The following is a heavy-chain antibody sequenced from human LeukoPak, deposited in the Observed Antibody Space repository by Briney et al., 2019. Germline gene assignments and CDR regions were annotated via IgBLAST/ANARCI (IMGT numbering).Heavy chain of an antibody. V-gene: IGHV1-2*02. CDR2: INPNSGGT. CDR3: AREDRVPAATVRYYFDY. J-gene: IGHJ4*02. D-gene: IGHD2-2*01. CDR1: GYTFTGYY. Sequence: ASVKVSCKASGYTFTGYYMHWVRQAPGQGLEWMGWINPNSGGTNYAQKFLGRVTMTRDTSSSTAYMELSRLRSDDTAVYYCAREDRVPAATVRYYFDYWGQGTLVTVSS.